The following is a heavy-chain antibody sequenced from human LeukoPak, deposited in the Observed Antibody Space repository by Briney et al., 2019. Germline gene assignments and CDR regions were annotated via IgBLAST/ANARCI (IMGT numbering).Heavy chain of an antibody. CDR2: ISLDGSER. CDR1: GFTFSSYW. D-gene: IGHD6-13*01. J-gene: IGHJ3*02. V-gene: IGHV3-7*01. CDR3: ARDTELSSSFAFDI. Sequence: GESLRLSCAASGFTFSSYWMNWVRQAPGKGLEWVASISLDGSERYYVGSVKGRFTISRDNAKKSLYLRMNSLRAEDTAVYYCARDTELSSSFAFDIWGQGTLVTVSS.